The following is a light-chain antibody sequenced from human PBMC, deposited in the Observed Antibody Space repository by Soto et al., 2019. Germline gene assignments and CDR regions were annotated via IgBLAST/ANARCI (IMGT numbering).Light chain of an antibody. CDR2: RAS. Sequence: DIQMTQSPSTLSASVGDRVTITCRASQSISTHLAWYQQKPGKAPRLPISRASSLETGVPTTFSGSASGTEFTLTIRSLQPDDSATYYCKQYSTFSLKVGQGTKVDI. CDR3: KQYSTFSLK. V-gene: IGKV1-5*03. J-gene: IGKJ1*01. CDR1: QSISTH.